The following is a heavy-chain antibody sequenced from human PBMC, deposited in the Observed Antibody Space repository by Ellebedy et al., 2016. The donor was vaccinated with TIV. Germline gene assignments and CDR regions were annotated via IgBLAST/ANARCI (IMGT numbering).Heavy chain of an antibody. Sequence: SETLSLXCAVYGGSFSGYYWSWIRQPPGKGLEWIGEINHSGSTNYNPSLKSRVTISVDTSKNQFSLKLSSVTAADTAVYYCARGDYGGNRFWGQGTLVTVSS. CDR3: ARGDYGGNRF. CDR2: INHSGST. J-gene: IGHJ4*02. CDR1: GGSFSGYY. V-gene: IGHV4-34*01. D-gene: IGHD4-23*01.